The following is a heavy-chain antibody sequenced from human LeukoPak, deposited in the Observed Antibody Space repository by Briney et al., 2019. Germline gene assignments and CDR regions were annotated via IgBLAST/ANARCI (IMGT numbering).Heavy chain of an antibody. CDR2: ISSSSSYI. CDR1: GFTFSSYS. V-gene: IGHV3-21*01. D-gene: IGHD3-3*01. J-gene: IGHJ3*02. CDR3: ARESGSGYRRRAFDI. Sequence: GGSLRLSCAASGFTFSSYSMNWVRQAPGKGLEWVSSISSSSSYIYYADSVKGRFTISRDNAKNSLYLQMNSLRAEDTAVYYCARESGSGYRRRAFDIWGQGTMVAVSS.